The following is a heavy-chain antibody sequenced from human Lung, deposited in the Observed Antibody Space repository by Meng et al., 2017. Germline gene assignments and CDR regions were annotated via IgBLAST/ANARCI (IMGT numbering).Heavy chain of an antibody. V-gene: IGHV4-34*01. J-gene: IGHJ4*02. Sequence: QVQLQQWGAGLLKPSETLSLTCVVSGGSFSDYYWSWIRQPPGKGLEWIGEINHSGSTNYNPSLESRATISVDTSQNNLSLKRSSVTAADSAVYYCARGPTTMAHDFDYWGQGTLVTVSS. CDR3: ARGPTTMAHDFDY. CDR2: INHSGST. CDR1: GGSFSDYY. D-gene: IGHD4-11*01.